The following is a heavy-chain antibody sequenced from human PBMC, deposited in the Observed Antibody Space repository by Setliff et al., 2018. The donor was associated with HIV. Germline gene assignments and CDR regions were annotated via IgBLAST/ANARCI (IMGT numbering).Heavy chain of an antibody. CDR1: GYTFTSYG. CDR2: VSAHSGNT. J-gene: IGHJ4*02. D-gene: IGHD3-22*01. V-gene: IGHV1-18*01. CDR3: ERDRGPYDNSGNFDL. Sequence: ASVKVSCKASGYTFTSYGISWVKQAPGQGLEWLGWVSAHSGNTNYVQRFQGRVTMTIDTSTNTAYMDLRSLRSDETAIYYCERDRGPYDNSGNFDLWGQGTLVTVSS.